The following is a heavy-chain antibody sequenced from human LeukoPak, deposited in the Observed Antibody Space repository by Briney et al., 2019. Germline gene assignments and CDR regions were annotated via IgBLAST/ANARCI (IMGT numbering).Heavy chain of an antibody. D-gene: IGHD3-9*01. CDR3: ARGLTGYYGYFEY. J-gene: IGHJ4*02. CDR1: GFTFSSDW. Sequence: GGSLGLSCAASGFTFSSDWMHWVRQSPGKGLVWVSRINGDGSSTSYADSVKGRFTISRDNAKNTLYLQMNSLRAEDTAVYYCARGLTGYYGYFEYWGQGILVTVSS. CDR2: INGDGSST. V-gene: IGHV3-74*01.